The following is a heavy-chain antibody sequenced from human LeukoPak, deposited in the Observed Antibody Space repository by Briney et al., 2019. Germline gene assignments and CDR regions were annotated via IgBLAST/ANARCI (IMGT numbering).Heavy chain of an antibody. Sequence: PSETLSLTCSVSGGSISSLYWSWIRQPPGKGLEWVGYIYYTGSTNYNPSLKSRVTMFVDMSKNQFSLRLSSVTAADTAVYYCARHRAYSSSSPFDYWGQGTQVTVSS. D-gene: IGHD6-6*01. CDR3: ARHRAYSSSSPFDY. J-gene: IGHJ4*02. CDR2: IYYTGST. V-gene: IGHV4-59*08. CDR1: GGSISSLY.